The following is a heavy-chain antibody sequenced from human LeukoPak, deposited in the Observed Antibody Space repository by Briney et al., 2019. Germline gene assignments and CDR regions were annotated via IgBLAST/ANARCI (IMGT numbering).Heavy chain of an antibody. CDR1: GDSIRTNNYF. D-gene: IGHD1-26*01. J-gene: IGHJ5*02. V-gene: IGHV4-39*01. Sequence: SETLSLTCSVSGDSIRTNNYFWGWIRQPPGMGLEWIGSISYNGITYYNPSLKSRASVSVDTSKNQFSLNLNSVTAADTAIYYCARRPGPTWDMGNWFDPWGQGTLVTVSS. CDR2: ISYNGIT. CDR3: ARRPGPTWDMGNWFDP.